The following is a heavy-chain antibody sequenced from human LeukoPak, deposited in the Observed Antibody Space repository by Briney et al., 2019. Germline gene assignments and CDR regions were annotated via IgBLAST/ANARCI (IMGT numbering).Heavy chain of an antibody. D-gene: IGHD3-10*01. J-gene: IGHJ6*02. CDR3: ARSYYYGSGSPTAYYYGMDV. Sequence: GASVKVSCKASGYTFTSYDINWVRQATGQGLEWMGWMNPNSGNTGYAQKFQSRVTMTRNTSISTAYMELSSLRSEDTAVYYCARSYYYGSGSPTAYYYGMDVWGQGTTVTVSS. CDR2: MNPNSGNT. V-gene: IGHV1-8*01. CDR1: GYTFTSYD.